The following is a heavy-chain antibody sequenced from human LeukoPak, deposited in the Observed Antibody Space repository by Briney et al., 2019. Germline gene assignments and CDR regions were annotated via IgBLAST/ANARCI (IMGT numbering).Heavy chain of an antibody. CDR2: ITSDGSST. J-gene: IGHJ4*02. V-gene: IGHV3-74*01. CDR3: SRGVGATDN. CDR1: GFTFSSYW. D-gene: IGHD1-26*01. Sequence: PGGSLRLSCTASGFTFSSYWMHWVRQAPGKGLEWVSRITSDGSSTSHADSVKGRFTTSGDNAKNTLYLQMNSLRAEDTAVYYCSRGVGATDNWGQGTLVTVSS.